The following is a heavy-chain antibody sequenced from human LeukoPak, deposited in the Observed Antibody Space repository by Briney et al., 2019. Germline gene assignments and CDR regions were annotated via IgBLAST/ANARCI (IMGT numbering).Heavy chain of an antibody. CDR2: IYPGDSDT. V-gene: IGHV5-51*01. Sequence: GESLKISCKGSGYSFTSYWIGWVRQMPGKGLEWMGIIYPGDSDTRYSPSFQGQVTISADKSISTAYLQWSSLKASDTAMYYCARLPWGGYSSSWYFDYWGQGTLVTVSS. J-gene: IGHJ4*02. D-gene: IGHD6-13*01. CDR3: ARLPWGGYSSSWYFDY. CDR1: GYSFTSYW.